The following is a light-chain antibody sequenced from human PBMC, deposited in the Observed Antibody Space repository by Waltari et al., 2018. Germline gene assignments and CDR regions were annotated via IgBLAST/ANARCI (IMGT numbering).Light chain of an antibody. V-gene: IGKV1-5*03. CDR3: HQYNSDPYT. Sequence: IQMTQSPSTLSVSVGDTVIITCRASQSIRSYLAWYQQKPGEAPKLLISKASTLESGVPSRFSGSGSVTEFTLSISSLQPDDFGTYYCHQYNSDPYTFGLGTKLEIK. CDR2: KAS. CDR1: QSIRSY. J-gene: IGKJ2*01.